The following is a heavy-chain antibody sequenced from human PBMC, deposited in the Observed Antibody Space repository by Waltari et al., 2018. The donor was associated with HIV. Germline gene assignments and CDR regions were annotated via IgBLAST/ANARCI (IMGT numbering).Heavy chain of an antibody. CDR2: IRYDGSNK. Sequence: QVQLVESGGGVVQPGTSLRLSCAASGFTFPKYGMHWVRQSPGKVLAWVTLIRYDGSNKYYADSVKGRFTISRDNSKNTLYLQMNSLRAEDTAVYYCARDAAPNSHTPSSSDVWGQGTLVTVSS. CDR1: GFTFPKYG. CDR3: ARDAAPNSHTPSSSDV. D-gene: IGHD6-13*01. J-gene: IGHJ4*02. V-gene: IGHV3-33*01.